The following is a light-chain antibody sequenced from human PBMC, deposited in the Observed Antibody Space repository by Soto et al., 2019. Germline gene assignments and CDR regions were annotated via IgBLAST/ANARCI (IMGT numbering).Light chain of an antibody. J-gene: IGKJ4*01. Sequence: EIVMTQSPATLSVSPGERATLSCRASHSVSNNVAWYQQKPGQAPRLLIYHAATRATGIPARFSGSGSGTEVTLTISSLQSEDFAVYYCQQYNEWPLTFGGGTKVEIK. CDR1: HSVSNN. V-gene: IGKV3-15*01. CDR3: QQYNEWPLT. CDR2: HAA.